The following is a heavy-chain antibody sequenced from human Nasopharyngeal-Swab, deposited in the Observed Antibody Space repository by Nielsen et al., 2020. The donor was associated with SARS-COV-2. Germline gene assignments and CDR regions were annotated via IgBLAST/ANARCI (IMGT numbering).Heavy chain of an antibody. J-gene: IGHJ6*02. Sequence: GESLKISCAASGFTFSSYAMHWVRQAPGKGLEWVAVISYDRSNKYYADSVKGRFTISRDNSKNTLDLQMNSLRDEDTAMYYCAKDRDSGDDSGEYYHYYGMDVWGQGTSVTVS. CDR1: GFTFSSYA. CDR2: ISYDRSNK. D-gene: IGHD5-12*01. V-gene: IGHV3-30*04. CDR3: AKDRDSGDDSGEYYHYYGMDV.